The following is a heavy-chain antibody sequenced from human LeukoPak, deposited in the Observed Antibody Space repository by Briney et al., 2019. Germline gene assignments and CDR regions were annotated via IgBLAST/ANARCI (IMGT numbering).Heavy chain of an antibody. Sequence: QPGGSLRLSCAASGFTFSSYSMNWVRQAPGKGLEWVANIKQDGSEKYYVDSVKGRFTIPRDNAKNSLYLQMNSLRAEDTAVYYCARDCSTSCLDYWGQGTLVTVSS. J-gene: IGHJ4*02. CDR1: GFTFSSYS. D-gene: IGHD2-2*01. V-gene: IGHV3-7*01. CDR3: ARDCSTSCLDY. CDR2: IKQDGSEK.